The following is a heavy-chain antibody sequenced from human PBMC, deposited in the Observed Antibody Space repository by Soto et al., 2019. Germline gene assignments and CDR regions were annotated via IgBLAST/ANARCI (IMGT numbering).Heavy chain of an antibody. V-gene: IGHV3-11*01. Sequence: QAQLVESGGGLVKPGGSLRLSCAASGFSFSEHYMSWIRQSPGKGFEWVSYTTPSGGDTFYTDSVKGRFTISRNNAMRSVDLQMNGLTVEDTAVYYCARGHYGLEVWGQGYTVTVSS. CDR1: GFSFSEHY. CDR3: ARGHYGLEV. CDR2: TTPSGGDT. J-gene: IGHJ6*02.